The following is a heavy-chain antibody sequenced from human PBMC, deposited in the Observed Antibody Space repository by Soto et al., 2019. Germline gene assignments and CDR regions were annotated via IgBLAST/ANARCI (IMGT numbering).Heavy chain of an antibody. J-gene: IGHJ4*02. Sequence: QVQLVESGGGVVQPGRSLRLSCAASGFTFSSYAMNWVRQAPGKGLEWAAVISYDGRNKYYADSMKGRFTFSRDNSKNALDLQMNSLTAEDTAVYYSARATYSGYDLDFWGQGTLVTVSA. D-gene: IGHD5-12*01. V-gene: IGHV3-30-3*01. CDR3: ARATYSGYDLDF. CDR2: ISYDGRNK. CDR1: GFTFSSYA.